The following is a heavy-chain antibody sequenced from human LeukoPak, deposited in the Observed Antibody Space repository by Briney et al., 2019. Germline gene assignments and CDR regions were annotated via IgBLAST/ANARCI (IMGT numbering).Heavy chain of an antibody. CDR1: GFTFSDYY. Sequence: AGGSLRLSCAASGFTFSDYYMSWIRQAPGKGLEWVSYISSSGSTIYYADPVKGRFTISRDNAKNSLYLQMNSLRAEDTAVYYCARDPPPYSSSWSGGAFDIWGQGTMVTVSS. V-gene: IGHV3-11*04. CDR3: ARDPPPYSSSWSGGAFDI. D-gene: IGHD6-13*01. J-gene: IGHJ3*02. CDR2: ISSSGSTI.